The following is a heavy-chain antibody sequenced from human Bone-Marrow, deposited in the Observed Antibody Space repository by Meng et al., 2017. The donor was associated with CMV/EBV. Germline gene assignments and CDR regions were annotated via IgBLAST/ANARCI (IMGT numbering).Heavy chain of an antibody. Sequence: GESLKISCAASGFTFSSYSMNWVRQAPGKGLEWVSYISSSSSTIYYADSVKGRFTISRDNAKNSLYLQMNSLRAEDTAVYYCARDRRGCSSTSCYTRPDFDYWGQGTLVTVSS. CDR3: ARDRRGCSSTSCYTRPDFDY. J-gene: IGHJ4*02. V-gene: IGHV3-48*04. CDR1: GFTFSSYS. D-gene: IGHD2-2*02. CDR2: ISSSSSTI.